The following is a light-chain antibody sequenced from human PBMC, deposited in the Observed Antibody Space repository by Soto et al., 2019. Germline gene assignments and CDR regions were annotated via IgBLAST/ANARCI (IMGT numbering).Light chain of an antibody. CDR3: CSYADGSIYV. CDR1: SREIGAYNY. V-gene: IGLV2-14*01. J-gene: IGLJ1*01. Sequence: QSVLTQPASVSGSPGQSISISCSGTSREIGAYNYVSWYLQHPGKAPKLMIYEVVNRPSGVSNRFSGSKSGNTASLTISGLQAEDEADYYCCSYADGSIYVFGTGTKVTVL. CDR2: EVV.